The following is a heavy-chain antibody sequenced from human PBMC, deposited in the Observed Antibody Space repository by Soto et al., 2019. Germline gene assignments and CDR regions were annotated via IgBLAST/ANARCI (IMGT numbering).Heavy chain of an antibody. CDR2: IIPLFGTT. CDR3: ARRLDDRADEGFDV. CDR1: GGTFSTYT. D-gene: IGHD3-16*01. Sequence: QVHLVQSGAEVRKPGSSVKVSCKTSGGTFSTYTIYWVRQAPGQGLEWMGRIIPLFGTTRYAQNFQDRVTITAEECTSTTYMELSSLRAEDTALYYCARRLDDRADEGFDVWGEGTAVTVSA. J-gene: IGHJ3*01. V-gene: IGHV1-69*18.